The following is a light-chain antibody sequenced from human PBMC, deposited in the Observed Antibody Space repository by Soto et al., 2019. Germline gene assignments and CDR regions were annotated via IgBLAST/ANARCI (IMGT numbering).Light chain of an antibody. CDR2: GAS. CDR1: QSVSSDY. Sequence: EIVLTQSPCTLSLSPGDRATLSCRASQSVSSDYLGWYQQKPGRAPRLLMYGASSRATGIPDRFSGGGSGTDFTLTISRLEPEDFAVYYCQQYAYLWTFGQGTKVDIK. CDR3: QQYAYLWT. J-gene: IGKJ1*01. V-gene: IGKV3-20*01.